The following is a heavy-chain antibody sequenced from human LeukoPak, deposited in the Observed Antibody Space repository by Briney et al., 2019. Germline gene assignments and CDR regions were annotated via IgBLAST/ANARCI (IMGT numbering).Heavy chain of an antibody. V-gene: IGHV4-4*07. CDR2: IYTSGST. CDR1: GGSISSYY. D-gene: IGHD3-10*01. J-gene: IGHJ4*02. CDR3: ARQDGGYYGSGSYFDY. Sequence: SETLSLTCTVSGGSISSYYWSWLRQPAGKGLEWIGRIYTSGSTNYNPSLKSRVTISVDTSKNQFSLKLSSVTAADTAVYYCARQDGGYYGSGSYFDYWGQGTLVTVSS.